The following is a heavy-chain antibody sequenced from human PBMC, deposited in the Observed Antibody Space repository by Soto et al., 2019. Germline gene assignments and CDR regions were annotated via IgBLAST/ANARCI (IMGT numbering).Heavy chain of an antibody. CDR3: ARVDEGPYDYGDYAGEFFFDY. Sequence: SETLSLTCTVSGGSISSGGYYWSWIRQHPGKGLEWIGYIYYSGSTYYNPSLKSRVTISVDTSKNQFSLKLSSVTAADTAVYYCARVDEGPYDYGDYAGEFFFDYWGQGTLVTVSS. D-gene: IGHD4-17*01. CDR2: IYYSGST. CDR1: GGSISSGGYY. V-gene: IGHV4-31*03. J-gene: IGHJ4*02.